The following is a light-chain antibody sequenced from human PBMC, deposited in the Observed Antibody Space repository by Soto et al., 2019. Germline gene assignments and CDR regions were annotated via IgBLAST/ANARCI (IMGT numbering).Light chain of an antibody. Sequence: EIVLTQSPGTLSLSPGERATLSCRASQSVSSVYLAWYQQKLGQAPRLLIFGPATRATGIPDRFSGSGSGTDFTLTISRLEPEDFAVYYCQQYGSSPTFGGGTKVEIK. CDR1: QSVSSVY. V-gene: IGKV3-20*01. CDR2: GPA. CDR3: QQYGSSPT. J-gene: IGKJ4*01.